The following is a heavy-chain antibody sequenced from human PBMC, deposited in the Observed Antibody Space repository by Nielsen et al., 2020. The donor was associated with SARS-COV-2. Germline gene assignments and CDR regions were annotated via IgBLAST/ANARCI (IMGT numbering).Heavy chain of an antibody. V-gene: IGHV3-74*01. CDR3: ARDERYSSSWSRDDAFDI. Sequence: LKISCAASGFTFSSYWMHWVRQAPGKGLVWVSRINSDGSSTSYADSVKGRFTISRDNAKNTLYLQMNSLRAEDTAVYYCARDERYSSSWSRDDAFDIWGQGTTVTVSS. CDR2: INSDGSST. D-gene: IGHD6-13*01. J-gene: IGHJ3*02. CDR1: GFTFSSYW.